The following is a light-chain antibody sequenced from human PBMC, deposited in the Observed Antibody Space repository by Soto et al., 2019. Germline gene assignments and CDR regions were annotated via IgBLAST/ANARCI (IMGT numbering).Light chain of an antibody. CDR1: QSVSSY. CDR3: QQYNNWPPYT. J-gene: IGKJ2*01. CDR2: DAS. Sequence: EIVLTQSPATLSLSPGERATLSCRASQSVSSYLAWYQQKPGQAPRLLIYDASNRATGIPARFSGSGSGTKFTLTISSLQSEDFAVYYCQQYNNWPPYTFGQGTKVDIK. V-gene: IGKV3-11*01.